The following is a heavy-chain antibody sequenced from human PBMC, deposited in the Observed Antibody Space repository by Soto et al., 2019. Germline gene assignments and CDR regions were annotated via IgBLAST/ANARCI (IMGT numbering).Heavy chain of an antibody. V-gene: IGHV1-18*04. Sequence: ASGKVSCKASGYTFTSYGISWVRQAPGQGLEWMGWISAYNGNTNYAQKLQGRVTMTTDTSTSTAYMELRSLRSDDTAVYYCARPLYDSSGYYPDAFDIWGQRTMVTVSS. J-gene: IGHJ3*02. CDR1: GYTFTSYG. CDR3: ARPLYDSSGYYPDAFDI. D-gene: IGHD3-22*01. CDR2: ISAYNGNT.